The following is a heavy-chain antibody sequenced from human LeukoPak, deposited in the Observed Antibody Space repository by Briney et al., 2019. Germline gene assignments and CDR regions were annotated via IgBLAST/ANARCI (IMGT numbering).Heavy chain of an antibody. Sequence: PSETLSLTCAVYGGSFSGYSWSWIRQPPGKGLEWIGYIYHSGSTYYNPSLKSRVTISVDRSKNQFSLKLSSVTAADTAVYYCARVGALDPGGSYYFDYWGQGTLVTVSS. CDR1: GGSFSGYS. V-gene: IGHV4-30-2*01. D-gene: IGHD3-16*01. CDR3: ARVGALDPGGSYYFDY. J-gene: IGHJ4*02. CDR2: IYHSGST.